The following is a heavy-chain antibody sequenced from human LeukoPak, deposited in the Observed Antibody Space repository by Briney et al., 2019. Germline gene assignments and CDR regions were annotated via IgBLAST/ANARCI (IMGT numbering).Heavy chain of an antibody. CDR1: GFTFSSYS. CDR3: AREGSFDSSGYNDALDI. V-gene: IGHV3-48*01. D-gene: IGHD3-22*01. CDR2: IGTSSSFI. J-gene: IGHJ3*02. Sequence: EGSLRLSCAASGFTFSSYSMNWVRQAPGKGLEWISYIGTSSSFIYYADSVKGRFTISRDSAKNSLYLQMNSLRAEDTAVYYCAREGSFDSSGYNDALDIWGQGTMVTVSA.